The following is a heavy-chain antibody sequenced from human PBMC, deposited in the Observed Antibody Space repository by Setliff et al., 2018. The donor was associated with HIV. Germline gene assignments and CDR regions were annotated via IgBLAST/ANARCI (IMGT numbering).Heavy chain of an antibody. CDR3: GRTMTYYYLCMDV. V-gene: IGHV4-59*04. Sequence: SETLSLTCTVSGGSINSYYWSWIRQPPGKGLEWIGQIYHGGNTRYNPSLKSRLTMSINKSKNQVSLELSSVTAADTAVYYCGRTMTYYYLCMDVWGNGTTVTVSS. CDR1: GGSINSYY. CDR2: IYHGGNT. J-gene: IGHJ6*03.